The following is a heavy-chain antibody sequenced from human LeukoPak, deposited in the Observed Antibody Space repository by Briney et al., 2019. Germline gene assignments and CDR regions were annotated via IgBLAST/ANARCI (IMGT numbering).Heavy chain of an antibody. CDR2: INPNSGGT. CDR1: GYTFTGYY. CDR3: ARVAHNYDLLTGYYPYLDYFDF. J-gene: IGHJ4*02. Sequence: ASVKVSCKASGYTFTGYYMHWVRQAPGQGFEWMGWINPNSGGTNYAQKFQGRVTMTRDTSISTAYMELSRLRSDDTAVFYCARVAHNYDLLTGYYPYLDYFDFWGQGTLVTVSS. D-gene: IGHD3-9*01. V-gene: IGHV1-2*02.